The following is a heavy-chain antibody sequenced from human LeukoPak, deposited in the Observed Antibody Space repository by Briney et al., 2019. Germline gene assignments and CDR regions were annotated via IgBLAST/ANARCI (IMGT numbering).Heavy chain of an antibody. V-gene: IGHV4-34*01. CDR1: GGSFSGYY. J-gene: IGHJ4*02. CDR2: INHSGST. D-gene: IGHD3-22*01. CDR3: ARAPYDYYDSSGYFVE. Sequence: SETLSLTCAVYGGSFSGYYWSWIRQPPGKGLEWIGEINHSGSTNYNPSLKSRVTISVDTSKNQFSLKLSSVTAADTAVYYCARAPYDYYDSSGYFVEWGQGTLVTVSS.